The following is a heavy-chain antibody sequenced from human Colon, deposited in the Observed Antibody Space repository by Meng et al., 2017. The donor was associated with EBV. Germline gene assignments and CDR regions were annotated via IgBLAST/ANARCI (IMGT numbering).Heavy chain of an antibody. CDR3: ARRGPSGNFSP. J-gene: IGHJ5*02. CDR2: IDHRGNT. V-gene: IGHV4-34*01. CDR1: GGSFRDYY. Sequence: QVELEPWGAGLLKPSETLSRSCSVYGGSFRDYYWTWIRHPPGKGLEWIGEIDHRGNTKYNPSIKSRVTISLDTSKKQFSLKVSSVTAADSAVYYCARRGPSGNFSPWSQGALVTVSS. D-gene: IGHD3-10*01.